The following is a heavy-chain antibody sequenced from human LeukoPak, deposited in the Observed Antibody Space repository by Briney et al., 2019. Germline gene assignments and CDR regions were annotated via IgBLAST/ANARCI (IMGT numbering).Heavy chain of an antibody. D-gene: IGHD3-10*01. CDR1: GFIFNRNG. J-gene: IGHJ4*02. CDR2: IWSDGSEK. CDR3: ARRGSGTYDFDY. Sequence: GGSLRLSCAASGFIFNRNGMHWVRQAPGKGLEWVAVIWSDGSEKYYADSVKGRFTISRDNSRNTLSLQMDSLRVEDTAVYYCARRGSGTYDFDYWGQGTLVTVSS. V-gene: IGHV3-33*01.